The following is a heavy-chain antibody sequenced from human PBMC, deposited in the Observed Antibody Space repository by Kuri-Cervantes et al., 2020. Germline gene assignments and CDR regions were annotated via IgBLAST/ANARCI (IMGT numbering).Heavy chain of an antibody. J-gene: IGHJ4*02. V-gene: IGHV4-39*01. D-gene: IGHD5-12*01. CDR3: ARHMGSSGYDSDY. CDR1: GDSISSSIYN. CDR2: IYYSGRT. Sequence: SETLSLTCTVAGDSISSSIYNWGWIRQPPGLGMEWIGDIYYSGRTYYNPSLKSRVTMSVDTSKNQFSLKLNSVTATDTAIYYCARHMGSSGYDSDYWGQGTLVTVSS.